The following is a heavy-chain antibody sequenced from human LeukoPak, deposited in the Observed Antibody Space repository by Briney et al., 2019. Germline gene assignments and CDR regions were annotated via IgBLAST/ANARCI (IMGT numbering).Heavy chain of an antibody. CDR3: ARDGATGVFET. D-gene: IGHD3-3*01. CDR1: GVSIRSAGYS. J-gene: IGHJ5*02. CDR2: IYYSGSP. Sequence: SETLSLTCAVSGVSIRSAGYSYYWIRQYSGKGLEWIGHIYYSGSPSYNPFLKSRVTISMDTSKNHFSLNLTSVTAADTAVYFCARDGATGVFETWGQGTLVAVSS. V-gene: IGHV4-31*11.